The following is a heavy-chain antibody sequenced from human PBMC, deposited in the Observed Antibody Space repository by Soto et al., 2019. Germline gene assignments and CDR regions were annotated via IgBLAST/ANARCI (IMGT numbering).Heavy chain of an antibody. CDR1: GDPVSSGSYY. CDR3: AAKLGTTHYFDF. D-gene: IGHD7-27*01. Sequence: QVQLQESGPGLVQPSQTLSLTCSVSGDPVSSGSYYWTWVRQHPVKGLEWIGYIYHTGSTYYNPYLQSRLIMSIATSKNLFSLHLYSVTAADTAFYFCAAKLGTTHYFDFWGQGSLVAVSA. CDR2: IYHTGST. J-gene: IGHJ4*02. V-gene: IGHV4-31*03.